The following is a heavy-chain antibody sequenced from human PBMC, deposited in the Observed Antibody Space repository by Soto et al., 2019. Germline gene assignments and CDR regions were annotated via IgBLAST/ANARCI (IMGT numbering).Heavy chain of an antibody. CDR2: INQSGNT. D-gene: IGHD6-19*01. CDR3: ARVVGSSGWYYGSFDI. V-gene: IGHV4-34*01. CDR1: GGSFIGSY. Sequence: SETLSLTCAVYGGSFIGSYWNWSRQPPGKGLEWIGEINQSGNTNYNPSLKSRVTISVDTSKNQFSLKLSSVTAADSAVYYCARVVGSSGWYYGSFDIWGPGTMVTVSS. J-gene: IGHJ3*02.